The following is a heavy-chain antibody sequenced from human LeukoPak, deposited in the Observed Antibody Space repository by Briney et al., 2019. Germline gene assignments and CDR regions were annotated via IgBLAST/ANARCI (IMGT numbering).Heavy chain of an antibody. CDR1: GGSISSGGYY. V-gene: IGHV4-31*03. CDR2: IYYSGST. CDR3: ARHYYDSSGYASFDY. Sequence: KPSQTLSLTCTVSGGSISSGGYYWSWIRQHPGKGLESIGYIYYSGSTYYNPSLKSRVTISVDTSKNQFSLKLSSVTAADTAVYYCARHYYDSSGYASFDYWGQGTLVTVSS. D-gene: IGHD3-22*01. J-gene: IGHJ4*02.